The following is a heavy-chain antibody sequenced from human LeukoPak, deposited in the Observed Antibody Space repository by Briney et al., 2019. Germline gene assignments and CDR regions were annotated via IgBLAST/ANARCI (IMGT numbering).Heavy chain of an antibody. J-gene: IGHJ4*02. Sequence: GGSLRLSCAASGFTFSSYWMSWVRQAPGKGPEWVANIKQDGSEKYYVDSVKGRFTISRDNAKNSLYLQMNSLRAEDTAVYYCARDRGRWGYYFDYWGQGTLVTVSS. CDR1: GFTFSSYW. D-gene: IGHD3-10*01. CDR3: ARDRGRWGYYFDY. V-gene: IGHV3-7*01. CDR2: IKQDGSEK.